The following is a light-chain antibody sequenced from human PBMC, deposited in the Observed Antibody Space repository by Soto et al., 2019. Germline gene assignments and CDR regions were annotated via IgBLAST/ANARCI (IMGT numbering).Light chain of an antibody. CDR2: DAS. CDR3: QQYGSSPPYT. J-gene: IGKJ2*01. V-gene: IGKV3D-15*01. CDR1: QSVDND. Sequence: EIVMTQSPATLSVSPGDRATLSCRASQSVDNDLAWDQQKPGQPPRLLIYDASTRATGIPARFSGSQSGTEFTLTISSLLSEDFAVYYCQQYGSSPPYTFGQGTKLEIK.